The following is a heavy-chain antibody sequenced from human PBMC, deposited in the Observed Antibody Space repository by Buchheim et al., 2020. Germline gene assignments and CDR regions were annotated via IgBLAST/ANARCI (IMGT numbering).Heavy chain of an antibody. CDR1: GGSFSGYY. CDR2: INHSGST. D-gene: IGHD6-13*01. Sequence: QVQLQQWGAGLLKPSETLSLTCAVYGGSFSGYYWSWIRQPPGKGLEWIGEINHSGSTNYNPSLKSRATISVDTSKNQFSLKLSSVTAADTAVYYCARDLGQQLALDYWGQGTL. J-gene: IGHJ4*02. CDR3: ARDLGQQLALDY. V-gene: IGHV4-34*01.